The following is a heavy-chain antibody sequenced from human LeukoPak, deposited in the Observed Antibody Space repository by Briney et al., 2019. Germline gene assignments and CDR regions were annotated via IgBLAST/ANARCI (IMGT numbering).Heavy chain of an antibody. V-gene: IGHV3-30*03. CDR1: RFTISGYG. J-gene: IGHJ4*02. D-gene: IGHD2/OR15-2a*01. CDR2: ISYDGSNE. Sequence: QSWGSLRLSCAASRFTISGYGRDWVRQAPGKGLEWVAVISYDGSNEYYADSVKGRFTISRDSSKNTLYLQMNSLRVEDTAVYYCVHAGYNSSIPFAGLDYWGQGTLVTVSS. CDR3: VHAGYNSSIPFAGLDY.